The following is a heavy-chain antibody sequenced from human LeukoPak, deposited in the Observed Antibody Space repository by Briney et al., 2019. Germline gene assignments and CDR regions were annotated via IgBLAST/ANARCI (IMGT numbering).Heavy chain of an antibody. CDR1: GGSISSYY. Sequence: PSETLSLTCTVSGGSISSYYWSWIRQPPGKGLEWIGYIYYSGSTNYNPSLKSRVTISVDTSKNQFSLKLSSVTAADTAVYYCARDPGYCSSTTCPGNAFDIWGQGTMVTVSS. CDR2: IYYSGST. D-gene: IGHD2-2*01. V-gene: IGHV4-59*01. J-gene: IGHJ3*02. CDR3: ARDPGYCSSTTCPGNAFDI.